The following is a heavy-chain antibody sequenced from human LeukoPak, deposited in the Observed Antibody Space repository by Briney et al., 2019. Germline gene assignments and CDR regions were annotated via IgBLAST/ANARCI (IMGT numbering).Heavy chain of an antibody. D-gene: IGHD3-3*01. Sequence: PGGSLRLSCAASGFTFDDYGMTWVRQAPGKGLEWVSGINWNGGSTGYADSLEGRFTISRDNAKNSLYLQMNSLRAEDTALYYCARSTAYYDFWSAFYDWGQGTLVTVSS. CDR2: INWNGGST. V-gene: IGHV3-20*04. J-gene: IGHJ4*02. CDR1: GFTFDDYG. CDR3: ARSTAYYDFWSAFYD.